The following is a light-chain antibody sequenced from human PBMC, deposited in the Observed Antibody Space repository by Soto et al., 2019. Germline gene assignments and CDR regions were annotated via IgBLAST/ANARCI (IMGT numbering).Light chain of an antibody. J-gene: IGLJ2*01. Sequence: QSVLTQPPSVSGAPGQRVTISCTGGSSNIGAGYDVHWYQQFPGTAPQLLIYRNSNRPSGVPDRFSGSKSGTSASLAITGLQAEDEAYYYCQFYDRSLSAVFGGGTKLTVL. CDR1: SSNIGAGYD. CDR2: RNS. CDR3: QFYDRSLSAV. V-gene: IGLV1-40*01.